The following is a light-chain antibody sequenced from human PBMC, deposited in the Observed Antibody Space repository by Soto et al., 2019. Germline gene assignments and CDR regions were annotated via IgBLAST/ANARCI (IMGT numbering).Light chain of an antibody. CDR2: DVS. CDR1: SSDVGDYNY. CDR3: CSFAGSYTFWV. Sequence: QSVLTQPRSVSGSPGQSVTISCTGTSSDVGDYNYVSWYQQYPGKAPKLVIYDVSKRPSGVPDRFSGSKSGNTASLPISGLQAEDEADYYCCSFAGSYTFWVFGGGTKLTVL. V-gene: IGLV2-11*01. J-gene: IGLJ3*02.